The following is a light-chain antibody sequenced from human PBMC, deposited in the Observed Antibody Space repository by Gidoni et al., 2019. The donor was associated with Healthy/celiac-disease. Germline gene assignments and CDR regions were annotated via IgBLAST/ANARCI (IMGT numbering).Light chain of an antibody. Sequence: DIQMTQSPSSLSASVGDRVTITCRASQSISSYLNWYPQKPGKAPKLLIYAASSLQSGVPSRFSGSGSGTDFTLTISSLQPEDFATYYCQQSYSTPMCSFGQXTKLEIK. J-gene: IGKJ2*04. CDR1: QSISSY. V-gene: IGKV1-39*01. CDR2: AAS. CDR3: QQSYSTPMCS.